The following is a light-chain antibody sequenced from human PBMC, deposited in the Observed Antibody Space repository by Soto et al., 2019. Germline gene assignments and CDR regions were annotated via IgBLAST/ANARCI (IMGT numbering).Light chain of an antibody. CDR3: QQLNSYPIT. CDR2: AAS. Sequence: IQMTQSPSSLSATVVDRFTITFLASQSISTYLNWYQQKPGKAPKLLVYAASTLQSGVPSRFSGSGSGTEFTLTISSLQPEDFATYYCQQLNSYPITFGQGTRLEIK. CDR1: QSISTY. J-gene: IGKJ5*01. V-gene: IGKV1-9*01.